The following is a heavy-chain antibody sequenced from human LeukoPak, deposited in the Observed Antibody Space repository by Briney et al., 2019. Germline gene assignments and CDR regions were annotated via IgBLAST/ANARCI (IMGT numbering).Heavy chain of an antibody. CDR3: AGEAYASGSFRTDYYYMDV. D-gene: IGHD3-10*01. CDR1: GYTFTGYY. J-gene: IGHJ6*03. Sequence: ASVKVSCKASGYTFTGYYMHWVRQAPGQGLEWMGWINPNSGGTNYAQKFQGRVTMTRDTSISTAYMELSRLRSDDTAVYYCAGEAYASGSFRTDYYYMDVWGKGTTVTISS. V-gene: IGHV1-2*02. CDR2: INPNSGGT.